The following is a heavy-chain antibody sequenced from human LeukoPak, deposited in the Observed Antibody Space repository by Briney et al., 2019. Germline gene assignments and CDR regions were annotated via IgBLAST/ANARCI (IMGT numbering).Heavy chain of an antibody. CDR3: AKDTPDSSAYYLEN. V-gene: IGHV3-30*02. D-gene: IGHD3-22*01. Sequence: GGSLRLSCAASGFTFSSYGMHWVRQAPGKGLEWVAFIRYDGSNKYYADSVKGRFTISRDNSKNTLYLQMNSPRAEDTAVYYCAKDTPDSSAYYLENWGQGTLVTVSS. CDR2: IRYDGSNK. CDR1: GFTFSSYG. J-gene: IGHJ4*02.